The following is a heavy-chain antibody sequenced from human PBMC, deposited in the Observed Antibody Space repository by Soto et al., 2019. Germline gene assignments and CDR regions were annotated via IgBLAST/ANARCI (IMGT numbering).Heavy chain of an antibody. CDR2: INPGTGYR. D-gene: IGHD2-8*01. V-gene: IGHV1-3*01. Sequence: QVQFVQSGAEVKKPAASVRLSCKPSGYTLPNYSIQWVRQSAGQGLQWLGWINPGTGYRESSPRFQGRLTLSMDNSATTFYMDLTSLTHEDTAMYFCTRDLNGGNPFDYWGQGTLVTVSS. J-gene: IGHJ4*02. CDR3: TRDLNGGNPFDY. CDR1: GYTLPNYS.